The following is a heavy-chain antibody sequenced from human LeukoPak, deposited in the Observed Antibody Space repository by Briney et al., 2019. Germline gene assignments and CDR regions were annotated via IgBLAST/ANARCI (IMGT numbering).Heavy chain of an antibody. Sequence: SETLSLTCTISGGSISGDYWSWIRQPTGKRLEFIGYIHYTGSTDYNPSLKSRITISVDRSKNQFSLKLSSVTAADTAVYCARGGPSSKYFDLWGRGTLVTVSS. CDR3: ARGGPSSKYFDL. D-gene: IGHD3-10*01. CDR1: GGSISGDY. CDR2: IHYTGST. V-gene: IGHV4-59*01. J-gene: IGHJ2*01.